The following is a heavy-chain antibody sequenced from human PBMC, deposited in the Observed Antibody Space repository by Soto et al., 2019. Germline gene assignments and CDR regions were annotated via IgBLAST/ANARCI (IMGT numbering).Heavy chain of an antibody. CDR2: IYSSGGT. CDR3: ARGQRFSDSFDP. J-gene: IGHJ5*02. D-gene: IGHD3-3*01. Sequence: NPSETLSLTCTVSGGAISGYYWTWIRQSAGKGLEWIGRIYSSGGTKYNPSLQSRVTMSLDTSKNQFSLRLTSVTAADTAVHYCARGQRFSDSFDPWGQGTLVTVSS. V-gene: IGHV4-4*07. CDR1: GGAISGYY.